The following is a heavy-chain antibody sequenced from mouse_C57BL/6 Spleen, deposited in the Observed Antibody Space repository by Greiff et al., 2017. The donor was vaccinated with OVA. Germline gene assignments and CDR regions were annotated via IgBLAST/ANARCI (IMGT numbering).Heavy chain of an antibody. CDR2: ISSGSSTI. J-gene: IGHJ4*01. CDR1: GFTFSDYG. CDR3: ARGEAMDY. Sequence: DVKLVESGGGLVKPGGSLKLSCAASGFTFSDYGMYWVRQAPEKGLEWVAYISSGSSTIYYADTVKGRFTRSRDNAKNTLFLQMTSLRSEDTAMYYCARGEAMDYWGQGTSVTVSS. V-gene: IGHV5-17*01.